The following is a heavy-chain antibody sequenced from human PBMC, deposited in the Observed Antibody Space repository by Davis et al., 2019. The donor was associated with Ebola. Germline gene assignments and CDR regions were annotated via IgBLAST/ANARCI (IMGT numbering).Heavy chain of an antibody. V-gene: IGHV4-59*08. D-gene: IGHD3-3*01. Sequence: PGGSLRLSCTVSGGSISSHYWSWIRQPPGEGLEWLGYIYYTGSTNYNPSLKSRVTISVDTSKNQFSLKVSSVTAADTAVYYCARFKDFGVVINAANWFDPWGQGTLVTVSS. J-gene: IGHJ5*02. CDR1: GGSISSHY. CDR3: ARFKDFGVVINAANWFDP. CDR2: IYYTGST.